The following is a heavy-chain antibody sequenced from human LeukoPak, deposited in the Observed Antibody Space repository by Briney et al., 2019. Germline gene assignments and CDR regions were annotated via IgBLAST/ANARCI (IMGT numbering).Heavy chain of an antibody. V-gene: IGHV3-23*01. Sequence: PGGSLRLSCAASGFTFSSYAMSWVRQAPGKGLEWVSAISGSGGSTYYADSVKGRFTISRDNSKNTLYLQMNSLRAEDTAVYYCAKVVTYYYDSSGYPDYCGQGTLVTVSS. CDR1: GFTFSSYA. CDR2: ISGSGGST. J-gene: IGHJ4*02. CDR3: AKVVTYYYDSSGYPDY. D-gene: IGHD3-22*01.